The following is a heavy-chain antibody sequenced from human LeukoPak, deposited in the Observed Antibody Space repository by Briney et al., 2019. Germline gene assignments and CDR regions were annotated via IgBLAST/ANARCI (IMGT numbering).Heavy chain of an antibody. CDR1: GGSISSSSYY. V-gene: IGHV4-39*01. J-gene: IGHJ4*02. D-gene: IGHD2-2*03. Sequence: PSETLSLTCTVSGGSISSSSYYWGWIRQPPGKGLEWIGSIYYSGSTYYNPSLKSRVTISVDTSKNQFSLKLSSVTAADTAVYYCARHGSPDDYFDYWGQGTLVTVSS. CDR2: IYYSGST. CDR3: ARHGSPDDYFDY.